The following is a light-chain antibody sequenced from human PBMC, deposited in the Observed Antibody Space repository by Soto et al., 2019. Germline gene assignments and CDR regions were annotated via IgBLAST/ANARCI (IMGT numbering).Light chain of an antibody. CDR3: QQYGSSQYT. V-gene: IGKV3-20*01. CDR1: QSVSSSY. CDR2: GAS. Sequence: EIVLTQSPGTLSLSPGERATLSCRASQSVSSSYLAWYQQKPGQAPRRLIYGASSRATGILDRFSGSGSGKDFTLTISRLEPEDFAVYYCQQYGSSQYTFGQGTKLEIK. J-gene: IGKJ2*01.